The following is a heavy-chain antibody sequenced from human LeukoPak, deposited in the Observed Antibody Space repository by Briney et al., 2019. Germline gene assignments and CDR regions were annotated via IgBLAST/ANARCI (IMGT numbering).Heavy chain of an antibody. Sequence: GGSLRLSCAASGFTFSSYGMHWVRQAPGKGLEWVAFIRYDGSNKYYADSVKGRFTISRGNSKNTLYLQMNSLRAEDTAVYYCAKDYDSSGYYLPCNYWGQGTLVTVSS. CDR3: AKDYDSSGYYLPCNY. D-gene: IGHD3-22*01. V-gene: IGHV3-30*02. CDR1: GFTFSSYG. CDR2: IRYDGSNK. J-gene: IGHJ4*02.